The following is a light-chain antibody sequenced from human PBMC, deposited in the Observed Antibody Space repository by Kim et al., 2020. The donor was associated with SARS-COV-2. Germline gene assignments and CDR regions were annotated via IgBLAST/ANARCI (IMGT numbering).Light chain of an antibody. Sequence: AASVGDRVTITCRASQGISNYLGWYQQKPGKVPKLLIYAASTLQSGVPSRFSGSGSGTDFTLTISSLQPEDVATYYCQKYNSARTFGQGTKVDIK. CDR1: QGISNY. J-gene: IGKJ1*01. CDR2: AAS. V-gene: IGKV1-27*01. CDR3: QKYNSART.